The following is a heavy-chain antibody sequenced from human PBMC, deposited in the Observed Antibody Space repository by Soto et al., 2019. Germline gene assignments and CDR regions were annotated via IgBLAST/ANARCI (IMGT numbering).Heavy chain of an antibody. Sequence: QVQLVQSGAEVKKPGSSVKVSCKASGGTFSSYAINWVRQAPGQGLEWMGGIIPIFATADYAQKFQGRVTITADESTSTAYMELSSLRSADTAVYYCAQCLLGVNYYYGMDVWGQGTTVTVSS. V-gene: IGHV1-69*12. D-gene: IGHD3-16*01. CDR2: IIPIFATA. CDR3: AQCLLGVNYYYGMDV. CDR1: GGTFSSYA. J-gene: IGHJ6*02.